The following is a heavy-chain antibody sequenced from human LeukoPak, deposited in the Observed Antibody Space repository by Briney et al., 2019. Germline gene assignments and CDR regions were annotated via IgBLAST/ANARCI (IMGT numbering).Heavy chain of an antibody. CDR3: ARAHYDGINDAFDI. CDR1: GFDVSSNQ. CDR2: ISSSGSYT. D-gene: IGHD3-22*01. Sequence: PGGSLRLSCAATGFDVSSNQMSWVRQAPGKGLEWISYISSSGSYTSYADSVKGRFTISRDNARNSLYLQMNSLRAEDTAVYYCARAHYDGINDAFDIWGQGTMVTVSS. V-gene: IGHV3-11*05. J-gene: IGHJ3*02.